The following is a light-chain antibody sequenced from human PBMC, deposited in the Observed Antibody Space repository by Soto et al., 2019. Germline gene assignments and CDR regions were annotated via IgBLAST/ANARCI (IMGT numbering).Light chain of an antibody. Sequence: EIVLTQSPGTLSLSPGERATLSCRASQNINSRYLAWYQQKPGQAPRLLIYGASSRATGIPDRFSGSGSGTDLTLTISRLEPEDFAVYYCQQFGSSPGFTFGPGTKLYIK. CDR2: GAS. CDR3: QQFGSSPGFT. CDR1: QNINSRY. V-gene: IGKV3-20*01. J-gene: IGKJ3*01.